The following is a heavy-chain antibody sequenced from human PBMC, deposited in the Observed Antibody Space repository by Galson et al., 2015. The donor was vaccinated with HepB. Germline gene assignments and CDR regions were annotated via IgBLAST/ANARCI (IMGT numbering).Heavy chain of an antibody. D-gene: IGHD2-21*01. CDR1: GFTFRDYG. CDR3: ARDGQGLLLGYYYYYMDV. J-gene: IGHJ6*03. Sequence: SLRLSCAASGFTFRDYGMHWVRQAPGEGLEWVAVIWHGGRNKYYADSVKGRFTISRDNSQNTLYLQMNSLRAEDTAVYYCARDGQGLLLGYYYYYMDVWGKGTTVSVSS. CDR2: IWHGGRNK. V-gene: IGHV3-33*01.